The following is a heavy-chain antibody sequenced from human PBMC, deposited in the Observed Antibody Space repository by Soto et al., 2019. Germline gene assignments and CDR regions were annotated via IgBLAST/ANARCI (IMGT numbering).Heavy chain of an antibody. J-gene: IGHJ6*02. V-gene: IGHV1-3*01. D-gene: IGHD1-1*01. Sequence: GASVKVSCKASGYTFSTYAIHWVRQAPGQSLEWMGWLNGGTGQTRYSQRFQDRVTITRDTSASTAYMEVSSLRPEDTAVYYCARGKGMEENYYYYGMDIWGQGPRSPSP. CDR3: ARGKGMEENYYYYGMDI. CDR2: LNGGTGQT. CDR1: GYTFSTYA.